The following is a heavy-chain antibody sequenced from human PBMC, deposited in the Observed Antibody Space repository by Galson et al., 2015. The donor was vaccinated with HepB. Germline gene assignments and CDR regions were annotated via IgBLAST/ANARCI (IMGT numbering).Heavy chain of an antibody. Sequence: SVKVSCKASGYTFTSYAMHWVRQAPGQRLEWMGWINAGNGNTKYSQKFQGRVTITRDTSASTAYMELSSLRSEDTAVYYCARTRPAAMAYGPFDYWGQGTLVTVSS. V-gene: IGHV1-3*01. CDR3: ARTRPAAMAYGPFDY. D-gene: IGHD5-18*01. J-gene: IGHJ4*02. CDR1: GYTFTSYA. CDR2: INAGNGNT.